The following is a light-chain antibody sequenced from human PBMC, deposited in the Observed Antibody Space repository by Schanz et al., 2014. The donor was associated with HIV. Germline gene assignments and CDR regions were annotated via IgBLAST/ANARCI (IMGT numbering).Light chain of an antibody. CDR1: SSDVGGYNY. CDR3: TSYTTNRTVA. J-gene: IGLJ3*02. Sequence: QSALTQPASVSGSPGQSITISCTGTSSDVGGYNYVSWYQQHPGKAPKLIIYDVNYRPSGSSNRFSGSKSGSTASLAISGLQADDEGDYYCTSYTTNRTVAFGGGTKLTVL. V-gene: IGLV2-14*03. CDR2: DVN.